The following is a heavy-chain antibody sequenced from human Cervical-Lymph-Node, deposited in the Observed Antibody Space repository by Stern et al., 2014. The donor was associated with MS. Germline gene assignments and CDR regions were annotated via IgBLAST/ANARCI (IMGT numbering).Heavy chain of an antibody. CDR3: VRYGDYVDAFDM. CDR1: GYSLTDLS. CDR2: LHPGDADA. Sequence: VQLAQSGAEVKKPGASGKASCKVSGYSLTDLSMHWVRQPPVKGLAWLGGLHPGDADASYGQQFQGRLTMTEDTSADTAYMELSSLRSEDTAVYYCVRYGDYVDAFDMWGQGTMVTVSS. V-gene: IGHV1-24*01. D-gene: IGHD4-17*01. J-gene: IGHJ3*02.